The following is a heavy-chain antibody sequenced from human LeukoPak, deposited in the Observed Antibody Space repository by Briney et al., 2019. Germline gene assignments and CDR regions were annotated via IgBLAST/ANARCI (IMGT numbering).Heavy chain of an antibody. V-gene: IGHV4-34*01. J-gene: IGHJ2*01. Sequence: SETLSLTCAVYGGSFSGYYWSWIRQPPGKGLEWIGEINHSGSTNYNPSLKSRVTISVDTSKNQFSLKLSSVTAADTAVYYCARVGSGPTIFGVVIYWYFDLWGRGTLVTVSS. D-gene: IGHD3-3*01. CDR1: GGSFSGYY. CDR2: INHSGST. CDR3: ARVGSGPTIFGVVIYWYFDL.